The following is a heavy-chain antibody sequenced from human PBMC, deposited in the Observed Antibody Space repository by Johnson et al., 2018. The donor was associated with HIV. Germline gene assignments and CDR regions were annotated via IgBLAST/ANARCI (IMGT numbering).Heavy chain of an antibody. CDR1: GFTFSSYA. V-gene: IGHV3-30*04. J-gene: IGHJ3*02. D-gene: IGHD1-26*01. Sequence: QEQLVESGGGLVQPGESLRLSCTASGFTFSSYALHWVRQAPGKGLEWVAVLSYDGSNKYYADSVKGRTTLSRDNSKNTLYGEMNSLRAEGTAVYYCARDIVGAPDAFDIWGQGTMVTVSS. CDR3: ARDIVGAPDAFDI. CDR2: LSYDGSNK.